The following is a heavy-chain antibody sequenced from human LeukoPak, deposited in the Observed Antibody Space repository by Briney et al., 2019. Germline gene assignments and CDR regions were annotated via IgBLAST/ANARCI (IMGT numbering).Heavy chain of an antibody. CDR3: ARDLYYYGSGSDNFLYY. CDR2: IYHSGGT. J-gene: IGHJ4*02. Sequence: PSETLSLTCAVSGYSISSGYYWGWIRQPPGKGLEWIGSIYHSGGTYYNPSLKSRVTISVDTSKNQFSLKLSSVTAADTAVYYCARDLYYYGSGSDNFLYYWGQGTLVTVSS. D-gene: IGHD3-10*01. CDR1: GYSISSGYY. V-gene: IGHV4-38-2*02.